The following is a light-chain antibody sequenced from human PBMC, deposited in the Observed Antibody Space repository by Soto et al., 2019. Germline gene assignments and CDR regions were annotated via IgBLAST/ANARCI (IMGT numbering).Light chain of an antibody. CDR2: EVT. V-gene: IGLV2-8*01. CDR1: SSDIGGYNF. CDR3: SSHGGSNNPLV. J-gene: IGLJ1*01. Sequence: QSALTQPPSASGYPGQSVAISCTGTSSDIGGYNFVSWYQQHPGKAPKLMIYEVTKRPSGVPDRFSGSKSGNTATLIVSGLQAEDEADYYCSSHGGSNNPLVFGTGTKLTVL.